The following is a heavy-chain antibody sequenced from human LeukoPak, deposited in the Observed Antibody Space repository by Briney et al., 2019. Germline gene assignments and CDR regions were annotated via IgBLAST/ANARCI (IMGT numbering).Heavy chain of an antibody. J-gene: IGHJ4*02. CDR2: IYYSGST. V-gene: IGHV4-59*01. CDR3: ARESSDYYDSSGPLGY. D-gene: IGHD3-22*01. Sequence: SETLSLTCTVSGGSISSYYWSWIRQPPGKGLEWIGYIYYSGSTNYNPSLKSRVTISVDTSKNQFSLKLSSVTAADTAVYYCARESSDYYDSSGPLGYWGQGTLVTVSS. CDR1: GGSISSYY.